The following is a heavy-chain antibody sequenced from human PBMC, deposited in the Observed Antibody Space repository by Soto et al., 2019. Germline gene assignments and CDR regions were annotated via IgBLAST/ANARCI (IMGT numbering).Heavy chain of an antibody. CDR1: GGTFSSYA. J-gene: IGHJ6*02. CDR3: ARLYCGGDCYSGYYYYYYGMDV. CDR2: ILPIFGTA. D-gene: IGHD2-21*02. V-gene: IGHV1-69*01. Sequence: QVQLVQSGAEVKKPGSSVKVSCKASGGTFSSYAISWVRQAPGQGLEWMGGILPIFGTANYAQKFQGRVTITADESTSTAYMELSSLRSEDTAVYYCARLYCGGDCYSGYYYYYYGMDVWGQGTTVTVSS.